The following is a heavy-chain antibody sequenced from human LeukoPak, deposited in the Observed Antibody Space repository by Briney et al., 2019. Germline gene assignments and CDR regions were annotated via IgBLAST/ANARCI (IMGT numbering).Heavy chain of an antibody. D-gene: IGHD2-21*02. CDR3: AKDTGIVVVTAIDYYGMDV. CDR1: GFTFTSYS. V-gene: IGHV3-23*01. Sequence: GGSLRLSCAASGFTFTSYSMNWVRQAPGKGLEWVSTISGGGGSTYYADSVKGRFTISRDNSKNTLYLQMNSLRAEDTAVYYCAKDTGIVVVTAIDYYGMDVWGQGTTVTVSS. J-gene: IGHJ6*02. CDR2: ISGGGGST.